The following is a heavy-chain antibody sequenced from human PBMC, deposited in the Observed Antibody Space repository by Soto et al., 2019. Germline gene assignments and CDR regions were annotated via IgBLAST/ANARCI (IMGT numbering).Heavy chain of an antibody. J-gene: IGHJ4*02. V-gene: IGHV1-2*02. D-gene: IGHD3-10*01. Sequence: QVHLVQSGAEVKKPGASVKVSCRPFGYTFTAYYIHWVRQAPGQGLEWMGWVDPNRGDSRKAQSFQGRVTMTRDTSTNTVYMELSWLRSDDTAVYYCARDNYGPLGYWGQGTLVTVSS. CDR1: GYTFTAYY. CDR3: ARDNYGPLGY. CDR2: VDPNRGDS.